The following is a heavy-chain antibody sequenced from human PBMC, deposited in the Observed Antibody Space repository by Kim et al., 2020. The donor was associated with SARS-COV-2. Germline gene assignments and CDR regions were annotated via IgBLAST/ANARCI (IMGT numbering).Heavy chain of an antibody. CDR2: ST. CDR3: ARYGSGSSNY. Sequence: STYYNPSLKSRVTISVDTSKNQFSLKLSSVTAADTAVYYCARYGSGSSNYWGQGTLVTVSS. D-gene: IGHD3-10*01. V-gene: IGHV4-31*02. J-gene: IGHJ4*02.